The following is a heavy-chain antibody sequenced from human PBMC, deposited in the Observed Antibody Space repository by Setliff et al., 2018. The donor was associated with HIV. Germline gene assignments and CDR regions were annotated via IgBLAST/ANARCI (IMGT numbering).Heavy chain of an antibody. V-gene: IGHV3-53*01. CDR3: AREVDWNGVSGYYYMAV. CDR2: IYSGGST. D-gene: IGHD3-9*01. Sequence: GGSLRLSFAASGFTVSNNYMSWVRQAPGKGLEWVSAIYSGGSTYYTDSVRGRFTISRDNSKNTLYLQMNSLRAEDTAVYYCAREVDWNGVSGYYYMAVWGKGTTVTVSS. J-gene: IGHJ6*03. CDR1: GFTVSNNY.